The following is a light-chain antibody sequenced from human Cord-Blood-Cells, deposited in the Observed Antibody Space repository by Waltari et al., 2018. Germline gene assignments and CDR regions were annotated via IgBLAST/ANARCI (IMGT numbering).Light chain of an antibody. Sequence: EIVMTQSPATLSVSPGERATLSCRASQSVSSNLAWYQQKPGQAPRLLIYGASTRSTGIPAWFSGSGSETEFTLSIGSLQSEDFAVYYCQQYNNWPFTFGAGTKVDIK. CDR3: QQYNNWPFT. V-gene: IGKV3-15*01. CDR1: QSVSSN. J-gene: IGKJ3*01. CDR2: GAS.